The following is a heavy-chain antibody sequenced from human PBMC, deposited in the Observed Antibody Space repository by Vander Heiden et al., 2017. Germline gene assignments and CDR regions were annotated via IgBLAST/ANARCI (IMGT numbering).Heavy chain of an antibody. Sequence: QITLKESGPTLVKPTQTLTLTCTFSGFSLSTSGVGVGWIRQPPGKALEWLALIYGDDDKRYSPSLKSRLTITKDTSKNQVVLTMTNMDPVDTATYYCAHSTLRSSQARDWFDPWGQGTLVTVSS. D-gene: IGHD6-6*01. CDR3: AHSTLRSSQARDWFDP. CDR2: IYGDDDK. CDR1: GFSLSTSGVG. J-gene: IGHJ5*02. V-gene: IGHV2-5*02.